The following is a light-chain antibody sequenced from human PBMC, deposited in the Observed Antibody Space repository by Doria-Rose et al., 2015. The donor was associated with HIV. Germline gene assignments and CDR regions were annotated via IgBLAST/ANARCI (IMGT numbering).Light chain of an antibody. V-gene: IGKV1-39*01. CDR3: QQSYSTPRCT. CDR1: QNISSY. Sequence: DIQVTQSPSSLSAPVGDRVTIACRASQNISSYLNWYQQKLGKAPKLLIYAASSLQGGVPSRFSGSGSGTDFTLTISSLQPEDFATYYCQQSYSTPRCTFGQGTKLEIK. J-gene: IGKJ2*02. CDR2: AAS.